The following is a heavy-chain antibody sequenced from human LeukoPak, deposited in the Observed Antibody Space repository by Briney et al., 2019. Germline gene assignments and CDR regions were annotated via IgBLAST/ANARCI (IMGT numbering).Heavy chain of an antibody. V-gene: IGHV1-69*06. Sequence: SVKVSCTASGNTFTKYAISWVRLAPGQGLEWMGRIIPLLRSPTYAQKFQHRVTITADTSTTTAYMELTSLRSEDTAVYYCARTSISESGSLGHDEWGQGTLVTVSS. CDR1: GNTFTKYA. D-gene: IGHD3-10*01. CDR3: ARTSISESGSLGHDE. CDR2: IIPLLRSP. J-gene: IGHJ4*02.